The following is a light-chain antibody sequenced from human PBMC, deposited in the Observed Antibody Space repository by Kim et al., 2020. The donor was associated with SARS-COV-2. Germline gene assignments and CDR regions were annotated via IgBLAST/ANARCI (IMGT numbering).Light chain of an antibody. CDR2: DVN. V-gene: IGLV2-14*04. Sequence: ITYSCTXTRMDLGGYNYVPXNHXHPGKAPQLIIYDVNKRPSGVSDRFSGSKSGNTASLTISGLQAXXEADYYCSSFTSTSPLVFGTGTKVTVL. CDR1: RMDLGGYNY. J-gene: IGLJ1*01. CDR3: SSFTSTSPLV.